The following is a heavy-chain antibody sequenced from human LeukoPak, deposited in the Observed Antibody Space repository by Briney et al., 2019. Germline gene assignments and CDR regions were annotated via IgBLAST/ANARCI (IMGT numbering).Heavy chain of an antibody. CDR1: GGSISSYY. Sequence: PSETLSLTCTVSGGSISSYYWSWIRQPPGKGLEWIGYIHYSGSTNYNPSLKSRLTISIDTSKNQLSLKLSSVTAADTAVYYCARRKRPIAVAVVAFDIWGQGTMVTVSS. D-gene: IGHD6-19*01. J-gene: IGHJ3*02. CDR3: ARRKRPIAVAVVAFDI. CDR2: IHYSGST. V-gene: IGHV4-59*12.